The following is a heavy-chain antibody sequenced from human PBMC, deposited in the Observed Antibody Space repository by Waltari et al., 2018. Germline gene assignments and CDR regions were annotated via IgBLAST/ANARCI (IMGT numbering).Heavy chain of an antibody. J-gene: IGHJ5*02. V-gene: IGHV4-38-2*01. CDR3: ARGGGDYSNYVDRSRFDV. CDR1: GFSISSGFG. CDR2: IYGGSGST. D-gene: IGHD4-4*01. Sequence: QVQLQESGPGLVKPSENLSLTCAVSGFSISSGFGWGWIPQPPGKGLEWIGQIYGGSGSTYYNPSLKSRVTVSKDTSKNQFSLRLNSVTAADTAVYYCARGGGDYSNYVDRSRFDVWGPGVLVTVSS.